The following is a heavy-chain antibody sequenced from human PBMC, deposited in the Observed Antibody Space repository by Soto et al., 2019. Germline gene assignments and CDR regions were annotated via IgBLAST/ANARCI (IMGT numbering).Heavy chain of an antibody. J-gene: IGHJ6*02. CDR2: INHSGST. D-gene: IGHD2-2*02. CDR1: GGSFSGYY. V-gene: IGHV4-34*01. Sequence: SETLSLTXAVYGGSFSGYYWSWIRQPPGKGLEWIGEINHSGSTDYNPSLKSRVTISVDTSKNQFSLKLSSVTAADTAVYYCARSGGYCSSTSCYMGYYYYGMDVWGQGTTVTVSS. CDR3: ARSGGYCSSTSCYMGYYYYGMDV.